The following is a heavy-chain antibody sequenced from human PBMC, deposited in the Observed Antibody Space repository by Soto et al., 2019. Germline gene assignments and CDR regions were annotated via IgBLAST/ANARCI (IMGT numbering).Heavy chain of an antibody. V-gene: IGHV3-30-3*01. D-gene: IGHD3-10*01. CDR1: GFTFSSYA. CDR2: ISYDGSKK. Sequence: WGSLRLSCAASGFTFSSYAMHWVRQAPGKGLEWVAVISYDGSKKYYADSVKGRFTISRDNSKNTLYLQMNSLRAEDTAVYYCARGSYYYSGGYFDYWGQGTLVTVSS. J-gene: IGHJ4*02. CDR3: ARGSYYYSGGYFDY.